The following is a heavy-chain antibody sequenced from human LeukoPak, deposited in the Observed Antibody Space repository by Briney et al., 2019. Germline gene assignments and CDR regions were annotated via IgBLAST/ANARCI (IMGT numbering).Heavy chain of an antibody. CDR2: IYPGDSDT. J-gene: IGHJ4*02. CDR1: GYSFSTYW. Sequence: GESLKISCKGSGYSFSTYWIGWVRQMTGKGLEWMGIIYPGDSDTRYSPSFQGQVTISADNSISTAYLQWSSLKASDTAMYYCARQSRDGSKTRGYYFDYWGQGTLVTVSS. D-gene: IGHD3-10*01. CDR3: ARQSRDGSKTRGYYFDY. V-gene: IGHV5-51*01.